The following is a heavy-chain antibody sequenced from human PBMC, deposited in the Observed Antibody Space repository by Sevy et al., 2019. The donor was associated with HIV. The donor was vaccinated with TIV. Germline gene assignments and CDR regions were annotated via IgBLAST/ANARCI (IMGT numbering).Heavy chain of an antibody. CDR3: TTHAGIAAAGRVFEY. CDR2: SRNKADSDTT. Sequence: GGSLRLSCAASGFTISDHYMEWVRQAPGKGLEWVGRSRNKADSDTTEYAASVKGRFTISRDDSKNSLYLQMYSLKTEDTAVYYCTTHAGIAAAGRVFEYWGQGTLVTVSS. D-gene: IGHD6-13*01. V-gene: IGHV3-72*01. CDR1: GFTISDHY. J-gene: IGHJ4*02.